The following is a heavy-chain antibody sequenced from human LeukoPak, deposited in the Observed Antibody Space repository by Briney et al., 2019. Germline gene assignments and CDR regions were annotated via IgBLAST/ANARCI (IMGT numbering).Heavy chain of an antibody. CDR1: GFSFSNYA. Sequence: GGSLRLSCAASGFSFSNYAMSWVRQAPGKGLEWVSTISGSGDSTYYADSVKGRFTISRDNSKNTLSRQMNSLRAEDTAVYYCAKGHYYDSRGYFGVDYWGQGALVTVSS. CDR2: ISGSGDST. J-gene: IGHJ4*02. CDR3: AKGHYYDSRGYFGVDY. D-gene: IGHD3-22*01. V-gene: IGHV3-23*01.